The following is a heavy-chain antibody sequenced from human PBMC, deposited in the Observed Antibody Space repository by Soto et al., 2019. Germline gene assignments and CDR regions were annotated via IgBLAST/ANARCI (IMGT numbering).Heavy chain of an antibody. CDR1: GYTLTSYG. Sequence: QVQLVQCGTEVKKPGASVNVSCQSLGYTLTSYGFTWERQVPGHGLEWLGWISAINGDTKYAQTMKGRLTVTTDTSTTTVHMELRSLTPADTAVYYCARETGWERMVPYDWGQGTLVTVS. CDR3: ARETGWERMVPYD. V-gene: IGHV1-18*04. J-gene: IGHJ4*02. CDR2: ISAINGDT. D-gene: IGHD1-26*01.